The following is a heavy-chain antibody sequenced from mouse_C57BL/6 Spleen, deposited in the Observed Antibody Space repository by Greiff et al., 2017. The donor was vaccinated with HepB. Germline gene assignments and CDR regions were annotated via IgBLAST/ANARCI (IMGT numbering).Heavy chain of an antibody. V-gene: IGHV10-1*01. Sequence: EVQLVESGGGLVQPKGSLKLSCAASGFSFNTYAMNWVRQAPGKGLEWVARIRSKSNNYATYYADSVKDRFTISRDDSESMVYLQMNNLKTEDTAMYYGVRQGDYYGSSVLPYFDYRGQGTTLTVSS. CDR1: GFSFNTYA. D-gene: IGHD1-1*01. CDR2: IRSKSNNYAT. CDR3: VRQGDYYGSSVLPYFDY. J-gene: IGHJ2*01.